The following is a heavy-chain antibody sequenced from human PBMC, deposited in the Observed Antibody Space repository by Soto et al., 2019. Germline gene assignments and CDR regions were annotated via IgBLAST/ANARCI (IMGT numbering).Heavy chain of an antibody. D-gene: IGHD3-10*01. CDR3: ARAEMVRGVISRWFDP. J-gene: IGHJ5*02. V-gene: IGHV4-34*09. Sequence: SETLSLTCAVYGGSFSCYYWSWIRQPPGKGLEWIGDIYYSGSTYYNPSLKSRVTISVDTSKNQFSLKLSSVTAADTAVYYCARAEMVRGVISRWFDPWGQGALVTVSS. CDR1: GGSFSCYY. CDR2: IYYSGST.